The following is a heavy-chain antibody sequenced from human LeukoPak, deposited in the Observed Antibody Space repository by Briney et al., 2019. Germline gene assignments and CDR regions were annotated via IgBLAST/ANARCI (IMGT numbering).Heavy chain of an antibody. V-gene: IGHV3-23*01. CDR2: IGGGGLST. D-gene: IGHD1-26*01. Sequence: PGGSLRLSCAASGFTFSNYAMSWVRQAPGKGLEWVSGIGGGGLSTYYADSVKGRFTISRDNSKNTLYLQMNSLRAEDTAVYYCAKMGSAWSSRKYYFDYWGQGTLVTVSS. CDR3: AKMGSAWSSRKYYFDY. J-gene: IGHJ4*02. CDR1: GFTFSNYA.